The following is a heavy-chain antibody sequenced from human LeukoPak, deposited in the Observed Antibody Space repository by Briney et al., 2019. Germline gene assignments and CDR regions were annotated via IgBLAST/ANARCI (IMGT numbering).Heavy chain of an antibody. CDR2: IYYSGNT. V-gene: IGHV4-39*02. Sequence: SETLSLTCTVSGVSISSSNSYWGWIRQPPGKGLEWIGSIYYSGNTYYNASLKSQVSISIDTSKNQFSLRLTSVTAADTAVYYCAREPTYSSSWYTSCDYWGQGTLVTVSS. CDR1: GVSISSSNSY. D-gene: IGHD6-13*01. CDR3: AREPTYSSSWYTSCDY. J-gene: IGHJ4*02.